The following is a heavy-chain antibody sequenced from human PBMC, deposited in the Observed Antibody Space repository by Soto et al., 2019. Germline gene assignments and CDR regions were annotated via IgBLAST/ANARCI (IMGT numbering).Heavy chain of an antibody. D-gene: IGHD2-15*01. V-gene: IGHV1-3*05. CDR1: GYTFSSYA. Sequence: QVQLVQSGAEEKKPGASVKVSCKASGYTFSSYAMHWVRQAPGQRLEWMGWINAGNGDTKYSQKLQGRVTITRDTSATTAYTELSSLRSEDTAVYYCARGSTGSAYSWFDSWGQGTLVTVSS. CDR2: INAGNGDT. CDR3: ARGSTGSAYSWFDS. J-gene: IGHJ5*01.